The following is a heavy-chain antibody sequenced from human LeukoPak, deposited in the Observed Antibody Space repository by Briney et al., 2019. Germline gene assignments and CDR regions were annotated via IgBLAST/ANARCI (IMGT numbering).Heavy chain of an antibody. D-gene: IGHD4/OR15-4a*01. J-gene: IGHJ4*02. CDR1: GFTVSSNS. CDR2: IYSDNT. Sequence: GGSLRLSCTVSGFTVSSNSMSWVRQAPGKGLEWVSFIYSDNTHYSGSVKGRFTISRDNSKNTLYLQMNSLRAEDVAVYYCARRAGAYSHPYDYWGQGTLVTVSS. CDR3: ARRAGAYSHPYDY. V-gene: IGHV3-53*01.